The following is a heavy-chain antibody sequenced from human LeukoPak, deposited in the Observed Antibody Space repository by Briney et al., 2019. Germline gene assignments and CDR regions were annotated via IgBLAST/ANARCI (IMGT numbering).Heavy chain of an antibody. Sequence: ASVKVSCKASGRTFSSYAISWVRQAPGQGLEWRGRIIPILGIANYAQKFQGRVTITADKSTSTAYMELSSLRSEDTAVYYCARAGGSYSNWFDPWGQGTLVTVSS. CDR3: ARAGGSYSNWFDP. V-gene: IGHV1-69*04. CDR2: IIPILGIA. D-gene: IGHD1-26*01. J-gene: IGHJ5*02. CDR1: GRTFSSYA.